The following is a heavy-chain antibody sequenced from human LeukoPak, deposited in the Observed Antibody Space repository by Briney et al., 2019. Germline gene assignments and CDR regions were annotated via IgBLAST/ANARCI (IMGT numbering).Heavy chain of an antibody. CDR3: ANLLGDYYDSSGFDY. CDR1: GYTFTSYY. Sequence: ASVKVSCKASGYTFTSYYIHWVRQAPGQGLEWMGLINPSGGSTNYAQKFQGRVTMTRDTSTSTVYMELSSLRSEDTAVYYCANLLGDYYDSSGFDYWGQGTLVTVSS. V-gene: IGHV1-46*01. J-gene: IGHJ4*02. CDR2: INPSGGST. D-gene: IGHD3-22*01.